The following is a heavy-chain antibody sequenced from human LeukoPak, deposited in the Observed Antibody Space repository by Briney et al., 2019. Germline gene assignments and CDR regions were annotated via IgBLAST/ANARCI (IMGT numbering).Heavy chain of an antibody. J-gene: IGHJ4*02. CDR1: GYTFTSYG. Sequence: ASVKVSCKASGYTFTSYGISWVRQAPGQGLEWMGWISAYNGNTNYAQKLQGRVTVTTDTSTSTAYMELRSLRSDDTAVYYCARDSDKGVYYYDSSGYFDYWGQGTLVTVSS. CDR2: ISAYNGNT. D-gene: IGHD3-22*01. CDR3: ARDSDKGVYYYDSSGYFDY. V-gene: IGHV1-18*01.